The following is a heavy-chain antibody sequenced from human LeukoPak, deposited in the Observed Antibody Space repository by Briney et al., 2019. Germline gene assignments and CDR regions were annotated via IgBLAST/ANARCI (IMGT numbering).Heavy chain of an antibody. Sequence: GGALRLSCSASGFTFSPYAMNWVRQAPGKELEGVSGISGNGGSTHYADSVKGRFTISRDNSKTTLFLQMNSLGDEGTAVYFCARAKKGTPLPISYYYYAMDVWGQGTTVIVSS. D-gene: IGHD3-10*01. J-gene: IGHJ6*02. CDR3: ARAKKGTPLPISYYYYAMDV. CDR1: GFTFSPYA. V-gene: IGHV3-23*01. CDR2: ISGNGGST.